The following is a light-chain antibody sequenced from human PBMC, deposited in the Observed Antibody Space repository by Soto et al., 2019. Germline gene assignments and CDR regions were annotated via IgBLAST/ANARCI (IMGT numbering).Light chain of an antibody. CDR2: DAS. V-gene: IGKV1-12*01. CDR1: QGISSW. J-gene: IGKJ4*01. CDR3: QQANSFPLT. Sequence: IEMTQSPSSVSASVGERVTVACGASQGISSWLAWYQQKLGKEPNLLIYDASTLQSGVPSRFSGMGSGTDFTLTISSLQPEDFATYSCQQANSFPLTFGGGTKV.